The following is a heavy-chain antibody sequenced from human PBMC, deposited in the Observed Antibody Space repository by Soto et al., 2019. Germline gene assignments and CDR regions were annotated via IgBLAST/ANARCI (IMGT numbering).Heavy chain of an antibody. CDR3: ARVSRYYYDSSGYYYGAFDI. CDR2: INPIFGTA. D-gene: IGHD3-22*01. J-gene: IGHJ3*02. Sequence: ASVKVSCKASGYTFTGYYMHWVRQAPGQGLEWMGWINPIFGTANYAQKFQGRVTITADESTSTAYMELSSLRSEDTAVYYCARVSRYYYDSSGYYYGAFDIWGQGTMVTVSS. V-gene: IGHV1-69*13. CDR1: GYTFTGYY.